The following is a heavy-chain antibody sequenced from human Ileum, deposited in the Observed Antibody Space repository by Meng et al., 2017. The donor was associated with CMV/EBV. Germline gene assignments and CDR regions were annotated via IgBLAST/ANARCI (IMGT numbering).Heavy chain of an antibody. D-gene: IGHD3-3*01. CDR2: VYYSGTT. CDR3: ARNVGFYSSQIAY. J-gene: IGHJ4*02. CDR1: GGSTTSSTYY. V-gene: IGHV4-39*07. Sequence: LRLQESGPGLVKPSESLSLTCTASGGSTTSSTYYWGWIRQPPGKGLEWIGSVYYSGTTYYNPSLKSRVNMSIDTSKNRFSLKLSSATAADTAVYYCARNVGFYSSQIAYWGQGALVTVSS.